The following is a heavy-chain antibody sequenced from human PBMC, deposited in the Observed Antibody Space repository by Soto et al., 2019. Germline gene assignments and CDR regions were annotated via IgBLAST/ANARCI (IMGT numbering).Heavy chain of an antibody. V-gene: IGHV3-15*01. D-gene: IGHD2-2*01. CDR2: IKSKTDGGTT. J-gene: IGHJ6*03. Sequence: GGSLRLSCAASGFTFSNAWMSWVRQAPGKGLEWVGRIKSKTDGGTTDYAAPVKGRFTISRDDSKNTLYLQMNSLKTEDTAVYYCTTYGGPSDPPLVVPAAYYYYYYMDVWGKGTTVTVSS. CDR1: GFTFSNAW. CDR3: TTYGGPSDPPLVVPAAYYYYYYMDV.